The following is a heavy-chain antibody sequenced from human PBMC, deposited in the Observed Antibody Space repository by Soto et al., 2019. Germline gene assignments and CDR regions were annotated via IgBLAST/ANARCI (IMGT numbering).Heavy chain of an antibody. CDR2: IFSGDNT. J-gene: IGHJ5*02. CDR3: ATGLTLPVRPSFDT. D-gene: IGHD2-21*02. V-gene: IGHV3-53*01. Sequence: DVQLVESGGGLIQPGGSLTLSCAASGFTVSGHYITWVRQPPGKGLEWVSVIFSGDNTYYSDSVKGRFTISRDNSKNTVYLQMNRLRGDDTAVYFCATGLTLPVRPSFDTWGQGTLLTVSS. CDR1: GFTVSGHY.